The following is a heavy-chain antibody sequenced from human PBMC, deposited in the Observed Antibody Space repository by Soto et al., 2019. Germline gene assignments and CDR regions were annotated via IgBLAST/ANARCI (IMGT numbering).Heavy chain of an antibody. CDR2: MFYGVST. D-gene: IGHD3-3*02. Sequence: SETLSLTCTVSGSSINSSGYYWGWIRQPPGKGLEWIGSMFYGVSTYYNPSLKSRVTVSVDTSKNQFSLNLRSVTAADTAVYYCARLPSRHLVDYWGQGTLVTVSS. V-gene: IGHV4-39*01. CDR1: GSSINSSGYY. CDR3: ARLPSRHLVDY. J-gene: IGHJ4*02.